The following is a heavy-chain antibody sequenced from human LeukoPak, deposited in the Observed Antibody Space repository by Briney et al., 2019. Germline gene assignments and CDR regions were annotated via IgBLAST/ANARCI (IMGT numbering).Heavy chain of an antibody. CDR3: ARGEYYYDGGY. D-gene: IGHD3-22*01. Sequence: GGSLRLSCAASGFSFSSYWMHWVRQAPGKGLEWVSCINSDGSSTTYSDSVKGRLTISRDNAKNTLYLQMNSLRVEDTAVYYCARGEYYYDGGYWGQGTLVTVSS. V-gene: IGHV3-74*01. CDR2: INSDGSST. J-gene: IGHJ1*01. CDR1: GFSFSSYW.